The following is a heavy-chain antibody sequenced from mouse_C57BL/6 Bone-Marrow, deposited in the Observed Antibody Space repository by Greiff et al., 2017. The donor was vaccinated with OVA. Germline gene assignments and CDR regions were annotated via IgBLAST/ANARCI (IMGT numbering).Heavy chain of an antibody. CDR3: TFYGYYFAY. Sequence: VQLQQSGAELVRPGASVKLSCTASGFNIKDDYMHWVKQRPEQGLEWIGWIDPENGDTEYASKFQGKATITADTSSNTAYLQLSSLTSEDTADYYCTFYGYYFAYWGQGTLVTVSA. J-gene: IGHJ3*01. V-gene: IGHV14-4*01. D-gene: IGHD2-3*01. CDR1: GFNIKDDY. CDR2: IDPENGDT.